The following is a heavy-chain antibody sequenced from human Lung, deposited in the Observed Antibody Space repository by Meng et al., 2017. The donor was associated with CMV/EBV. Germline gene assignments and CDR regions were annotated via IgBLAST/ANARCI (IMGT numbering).Heavy chain of an antibody. CDR2: IYHSGST. D-gene: IGHD6-19*01. J-gene: IGHJ4*02. CDR1: GGSISSSTW. V-gene: IGHV4-4*02. Sequence: QGRGQESGPGLVKPSGTLSLPCAGSGGSISSSTWWSWVRQPPGKGLEWIGEIYHSGSTNYNPSLKSRVTISVDKSKNQFSLKLSSVTAADTAVYYCASFPPPGKQWLVTDYWGQGTLVTVSS. CDR3: ASFPPPGKQWLVTDY.